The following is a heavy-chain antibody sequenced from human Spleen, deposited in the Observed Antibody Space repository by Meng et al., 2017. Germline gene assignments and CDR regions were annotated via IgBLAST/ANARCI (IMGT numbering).Heavy chain of an antibody. CDR1: GFTFSNGW. Sequence: EVQLVGAGGGLVRPGGSRRLSCAASGFTFSNGWRSWGRQAPGKGLEWVGRIKSKTDSETTDYAPPVKGRFTISRDNSKSTLYLQMSSLQIEDTAVDFCAWDDRAKFDYWGQGTLVTVSS. CDR3: AWDDRAKFDY. CDR2: IKSKTDSETT. J-gene: IGHJ4*02. V-gene: IGHV3-15*01. D-gene: IGHD5-18*01.